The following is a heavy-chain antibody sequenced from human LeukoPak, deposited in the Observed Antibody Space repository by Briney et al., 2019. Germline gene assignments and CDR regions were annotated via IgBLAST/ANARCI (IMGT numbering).Heavy chain of an antibody. CDR1: GFTFSTYS. CDR2: ISGSSTYI. V-gene: IGHV3-21*01. CDR3: ARATDYGGNSLPDAFDI. J-gene: IGHJ3*02. D-gene: IGHD4-23*01. Sequence: GGSLRLSCAASGFTFSTYSMNWVRQAPGKGLEWVSSISGSSTYIYYADSVKGRFTISRDNAKNSLYFQMSSLRAEDTAVYYCARATDYGGNSLPDAFDIWGQGTMVTVSS.